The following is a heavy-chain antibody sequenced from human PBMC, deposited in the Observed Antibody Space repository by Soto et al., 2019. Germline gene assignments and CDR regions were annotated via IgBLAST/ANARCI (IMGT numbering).Heavy chain of an antibody. D-gene: IGHD6-19*01. CDR2: IRSGGTT. CDR1: GFIFDDYV. CDR3: TIWPGSGHSNFEN. Sequence: SLRLSCATSGFIFDDYVMTWVRQAPGKGLEFVGAIRSGGTTEYAASVRGRFTVSRDDSKSIAYLQMNSLKADDTAVYYCTIWPGSGHSNFENWGQGTLVTVS. V-gene: IGHV3-49*04. J-gene: IGHJ4*02.